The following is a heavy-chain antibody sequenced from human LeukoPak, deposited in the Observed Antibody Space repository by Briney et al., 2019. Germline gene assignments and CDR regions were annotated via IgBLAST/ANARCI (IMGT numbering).Heavy chain of an antibody. CDR1: GFTFSTST. J-gene: IGHJ4*02. V-gene: IGHV3-48*02. CDR2: ISSGSSII. Sequence: QPGGSLRLSCAASGFTFSTSTMNWVRQAPGKGLEWVSYISSGSSIIYYADSVKGRFTISRDNAKNSLYLQMSSLRDEDTAVYYCAKEGFDSWGQGTLVTVSS. CDR3: AKEGFDS.